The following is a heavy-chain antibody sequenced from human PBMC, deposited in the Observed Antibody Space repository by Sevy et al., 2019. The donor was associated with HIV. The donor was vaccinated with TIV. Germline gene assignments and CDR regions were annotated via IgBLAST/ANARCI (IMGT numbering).Heavy chain of an antibody. J-gene: IGHJ6*02. V-gene: IGHV3-49*03. CDR3: SRVPPPRVGSSASCDEGDYYYYGMDV. D-gene: IGHD2-2*01. CDR1: GFTFGDYG. CDR2: IRSKPYGGAT. Sequence: GSLRLSCTTSGFTFGDYGMSWFRQAPGKGLEWIGFIRSKPYGGATEYAASVKGRFTISRDDSKSIASLQMSSLKTDDTAVYYCSRVPPPRVGSSASCDEGDYYYYGMDVWGQGTTVTVSS.